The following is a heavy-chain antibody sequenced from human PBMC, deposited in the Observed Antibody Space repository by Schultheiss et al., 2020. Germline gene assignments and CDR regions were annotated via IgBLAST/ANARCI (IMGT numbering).Heavy chain of an antibody. J-gene: IGHJ4*02. CDR2: INHSGST. CDR1: GGSISSSTYY. CDR3: ARDRYFDS. V-gene: IGHV4-39*07. Sequence: SETLSLTCTVSGGSISSSTYYWGWIRQPPGKGLEWIGEINHSGSTNYNPSLKSRVTISVDTSKNQFSLKLSSVTAADTAVYYCARDRYFDSWGQGALVTVSS.